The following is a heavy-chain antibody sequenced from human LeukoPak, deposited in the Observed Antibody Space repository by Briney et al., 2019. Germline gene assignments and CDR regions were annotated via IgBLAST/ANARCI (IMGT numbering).Heavy chain of an antibody. CDR2: VSWNGGSM. D-gene: IGHD2-21*01. V-gene: IGHV3-9*01. CDR3: AKGRIAVLLTALWFDP. Sequence: PGGSLRLSCAASGCTFDDYAMHWVRQAPGKGLEWVSGVSWNGGSMGYADSVKGRFTISRDDAKKSLYLQMNSLRTEDTALYYCAKGRIAVLLTALWFDPWGQGTLVTVSS. CDR1: GCTFDDYA. J-gene: IGHJ5*02.